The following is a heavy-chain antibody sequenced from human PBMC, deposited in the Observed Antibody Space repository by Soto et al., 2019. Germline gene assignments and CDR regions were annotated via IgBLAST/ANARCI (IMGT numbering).Heavy chain of an antibody. Sequence: QVKLVESGGGVVQPGRSLRLSCAASGFTFSDYAMQRVRQAPGKGLAWVAVISYDGSDKYHADSVKCRFTVSIDNSKNTLNLQMNSLTVDDTAVYYFAKALGELSPESYDYWGQGTLLTVSS. CDR1: GFTFSDYA. CDR2: ISYDGSDK. V-gene: IGHV3-30*18. D-gene: IGHD3-16*02. J-gene: IGHJ4*02. CDR3: AKALGELSPESYDY.